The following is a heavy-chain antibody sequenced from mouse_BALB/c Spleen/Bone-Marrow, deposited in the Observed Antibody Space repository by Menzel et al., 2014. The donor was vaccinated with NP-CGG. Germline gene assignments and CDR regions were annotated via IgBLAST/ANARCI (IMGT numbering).Heavy chain of an antibody. CDR2: ISYSSST. Sequence: EVKLQESGPGLVKPSQSLSLTCTVTGYSITSDYSCNWIRQFQGNKLEWMGYISYSSSTNYNPSLKSRISITRDTSKNQFFLQLNSVTAEDTATYYCARWDYGDYAMDYWGQGTSVTVSS. CDR3: ARWDYGDYAMDY. D-gene: IGHD1-2*01. J-gene: IGHJ4*01. CDR1: GYSITSDYS. V-gene: IGHV3-2*02.